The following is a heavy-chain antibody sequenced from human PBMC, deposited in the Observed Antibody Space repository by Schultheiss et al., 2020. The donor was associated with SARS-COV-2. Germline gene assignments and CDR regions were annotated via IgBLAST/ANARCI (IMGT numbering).Heavy chain of an antibody. Sequence: GGSLRLSCAASGFTFSNYGMNWVRQAPGKGLEWVSYISSSGSTIYYADSVKGRFIISRDNSRNTLYLQTNSLRAEDTAVYYCARVRSGSYWFSYWGQGTLVTVSS. CDR1: GFTFSNYG. CDR3: ARVRSGSYWFSY. V-gene: IGHV3-48*01. D-gene: IGHD1-26*01. J-gene: IGHJ4*02. CDR2: ISSSGSTI.